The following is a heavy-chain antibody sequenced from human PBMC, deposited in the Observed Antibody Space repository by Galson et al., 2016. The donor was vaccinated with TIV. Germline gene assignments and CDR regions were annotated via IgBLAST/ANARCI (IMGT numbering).Heavy chain of an antibody. V-gene: IGHV3-23*01. CDR2: ITNNNGKT. CDR1: GFTVSRYA. Sequence: SLRLSCAASGFTVSRYAMSWVRQDPGKGLEWLASITNNNGKTYFADSVKGRFTISRDETSNTVHLQMNSLRAGDTATYFCAKDHPSSGWPAFESWGQGILVTVSS. CDR3: AKDHPSSGWPAFES. D-gene: IGHD6-19*01. J-gene: IGHJ4*02.